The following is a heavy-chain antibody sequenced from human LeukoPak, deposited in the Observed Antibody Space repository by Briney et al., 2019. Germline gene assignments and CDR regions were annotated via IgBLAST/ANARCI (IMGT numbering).Heavy chain of an antibody. CDR3: ARDIAAAAPSLDP. J-gene: IGHJ5*02. CDR2: IKQDGSEK. CDR1: GFTFSSYW. Sequence: GGSLRLSCAASGFTFSSYWMSWVRQAPGKGLEWVANIKQDGSEKYYVDSVKGRFTISRDNAKNSLYLQMNSLRAEDTAVYYCARDIAAAAPSLDPWGQGTLVTVSS. V-gene: IGHV3-7*01. D-gene: IGHD6-13*01.